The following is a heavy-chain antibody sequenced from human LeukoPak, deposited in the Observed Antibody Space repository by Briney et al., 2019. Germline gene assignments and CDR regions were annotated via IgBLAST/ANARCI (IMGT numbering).Heavy chain of an antibody. V-gene: IGHV4-59*01. CDR2: IYYSGST. J-gene: IGHJ3*02. CDR3: ARLRGYSSGYYGAFDI. Sequence: SETLSLTCTVSGGSISSYYWSWIRQPPGKGLEWIGYIYYSGSTNYNPSLKSRVTISVDTSKNQFSLKLSSVTAADTAVYYCARLRGYSSGYYGAFDIWGQGTMVTVSS. CDR1: GGSISSYY. D-gene: IGHD3-22*01.